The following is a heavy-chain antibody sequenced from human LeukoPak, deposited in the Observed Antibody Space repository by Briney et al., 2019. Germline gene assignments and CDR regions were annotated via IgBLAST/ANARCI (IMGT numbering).Heavy chain of an antibody. CDR2: IYTSGST. D-gene: IGHD3-10*01. CDR1: GGSISSGSYY. J-gene: IGHJ6*03. Sequence: PSQTLSLTCTVSGGSISSGSYYRSWIRQPAGKGLEWIGRIYTSGSTNYNPSLKSRVTISVDTSKNQFSLKLTSVAAADTAMYYCARGGGWFGELDYMDVWGKGTTVTISS. V-gene: IGHV4-61*02. CDR3: ARGGGWFGELDYMDV.